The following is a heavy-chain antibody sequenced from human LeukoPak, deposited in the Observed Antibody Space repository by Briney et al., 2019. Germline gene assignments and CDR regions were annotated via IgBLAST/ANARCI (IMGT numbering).Heavy chain of an antibody. V-gene: IGHV3-23*01. CDR3: AKWSGAYRTFDC. CDR1: GFTFSSYA. CDR2: ISGSSGTT. D-gene: IGHD3-3*01. Sequence: PGGSLRLSCAASGFTFSSYAMSWGREAPGKGLEWVSAISGSSGTTYYADYVKGRFPISRDNSSNTLYLQMNSLRAEDTAVYYCAKWSGAYRTFDCWGQGTLVTVSS. J-gene: IGHJ4*02.